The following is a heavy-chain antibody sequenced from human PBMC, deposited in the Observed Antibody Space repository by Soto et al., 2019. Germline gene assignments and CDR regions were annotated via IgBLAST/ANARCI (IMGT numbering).Heavy chain of an antibody. V-gene: IGHV3-48*02. D-gene: IGHD5-18*01. J-gene: IGHJ6*02. CDR3: ARELRWIRDVMEV. CDR1: EFTFISYS. Sequence: GGSLRLSCAAYEFTFISYSMKWVLQDAGKGLELVSYTSSSSSAIYYEDSVKGRFTISRDNAKNSLYLQMNSLRDEDTAVYYCARELRWIRDVMEVWGQGTRVTGSS. CDR2: TSSSSSAI.